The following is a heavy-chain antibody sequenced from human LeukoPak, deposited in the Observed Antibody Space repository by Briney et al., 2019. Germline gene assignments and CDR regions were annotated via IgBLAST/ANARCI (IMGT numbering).Heavy chain of an antibody. D-gene: IGHD3-3*01. CDR3: TTDRLRFLEWLYYFDY. Sequence: PGGSLRLSCAASGFTFSDYYMSWIRQAPGKGLEWVSYISSSGSTIYYADSVKGRFTISRDNAKNSLYLQMNSLKTEDTAVYYCTTDRLRFLEWLYYFDYWGQGTLVTVSS. V-gene: IGHV3-11*01. CDR1: GFTFSDYY. CDR2: ISSSGSTI. J-gene: IGHJ4*02.